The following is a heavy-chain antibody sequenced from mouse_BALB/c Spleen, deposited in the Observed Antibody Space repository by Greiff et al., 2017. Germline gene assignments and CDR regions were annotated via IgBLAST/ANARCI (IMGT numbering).Heavy chain of an antibody. CDR2: IYPGSGST. J-gene: IGHJ4*01. D-gene: IGHD2-12*01. CDR3: ALYSYYAMDY. Sequence: QVQLQQPGAELVKPGTSVKLSCKASGYNFTSYWINWVKLRPGQGLEWIGDIYPGSGSTNYNEKFKSKATLTVDTSSSTAYMQLSSLASEDSALYYCALYSYYAMDYWGQGTSVTVSS. V-gene: IGHV1-55*01. CDR1: GYNFTSYW.